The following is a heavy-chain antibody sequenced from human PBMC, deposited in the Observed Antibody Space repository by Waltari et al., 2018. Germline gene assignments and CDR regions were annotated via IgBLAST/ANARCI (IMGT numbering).Heavy chain of an antibody. CDR2: INAGSGGP. D-gene: IGHD2-8*02. J-gene: IGHJ6*02. V-gene: IGHV1-3*01. CDR3: ARDGSTNWWDGMDV. CDR1: GYTFTTHA. Sequence: QVQFLQSGAEAKKPGASVKISCKAPGYTFTTHAIHWVRQAPGQTLEWVGWINAGSGGPQYSQKFQGRVTITRDTSASTVYMEMSSLTSEDGAVYYCARDGSTNWWDGMDVWGQGTTVTVSS.